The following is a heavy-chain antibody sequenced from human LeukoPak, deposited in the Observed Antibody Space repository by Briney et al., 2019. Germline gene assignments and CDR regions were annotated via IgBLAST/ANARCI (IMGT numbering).Heavy chain of an antibody. V-gene: IGHV3-48*02. CDR1: GFTFSSYS. J-gene: IGHJ4*02. D-gene: IGHD3-22*01. Sequence: GGSLRLSCAASGFTFSSYSMNWVRQAPGKGLEWVSYISSGSSTIYYADSVKGRFTISRDNAKNSLYLQMNSLRDEDTAVYYCARAATFDYYDSSAYYYDPFDYWGQGTLVTVSS. CDR3: ARAATFDYYDSSAYYYDPFDY. CDR2: ISSGSSTI.